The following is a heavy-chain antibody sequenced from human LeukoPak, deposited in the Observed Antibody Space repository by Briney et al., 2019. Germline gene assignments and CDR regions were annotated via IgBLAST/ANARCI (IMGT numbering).Heavy chain of an antibody. CDR2: IYTSGST. D-gene: IGHD4-17*01. CDR3: ARQAHDYGERFDP. J-gene: IGHJ5*02. CDR1: GGSISSXX. V-gene: IGHV4-4*07. Sequence: GGSISSXXXXXXRQXAGKXXXXXGRIYTSGSTNYNPSLKSRVTMSVDTSKNQFSLKLSSVTAADTAVYYCARQAHDYGERFDPWGQGTLVTVSS.